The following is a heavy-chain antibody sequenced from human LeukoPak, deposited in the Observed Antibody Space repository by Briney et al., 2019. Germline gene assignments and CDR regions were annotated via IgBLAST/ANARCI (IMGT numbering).Heavy chain of an antibody. CDR2: IRGSGVST. Sequence: PGGSLRLSCAASGFNLISYSMSWVRQAPGKGLEWVSVIRGSGVSTYYADSVKGRFTISRDNSKNTLYLQMNNLRAEDTAMYYCAKRQGSSASCYDYWGQGTLVTVSS. V-gene: IGHV3-23*01. D-gene: IGHD2-2*01. CDR1: GFNLISYS. CDR3: AKRQGSSASCYDY. J-gene: IGHJ4*02.